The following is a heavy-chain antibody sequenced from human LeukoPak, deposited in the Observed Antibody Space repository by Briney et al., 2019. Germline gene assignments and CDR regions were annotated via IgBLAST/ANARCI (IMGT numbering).Heavy chain of an antibody. CDR3: AKGLAYYYDSSGYYLFDY. V-gene: IGHV3-30*18. Sequence: GRFLRLSCAASGFTFSSYGMHWVRQAPGKGLEWVAVISYDGSNKYYADSVKGRFTISRDNSKNTLYLQMNSLRAEDTAVYYCAKGLAYYYDSSGYYLFDYWGQGTLVTVSS. CDR2: ISYDGSNK. D-gene: IGHD3-22*01. J-gene: IGHJ4*02. CDR1: GFTFSSYG.